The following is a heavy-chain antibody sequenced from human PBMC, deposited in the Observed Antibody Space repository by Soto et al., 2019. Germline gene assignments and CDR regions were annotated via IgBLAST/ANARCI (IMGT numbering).Heavy chain of an antibody. CDR1: GFTFSSYS. D-gene: IGHD3-10*01. J-gene: IGHJ6*02. CDR2: ISSSSSTI. Sequence: GGSLRLSCAASGFTFSSYSMNWVRQAPGKGLEWVSYISSSSSTIYYADSVKGRFTISRDNAKNSLYLQMNSLRDEDTAVYYCAREYRAFMVRGAFCGMAVWGQGIKVTVSS. CDR3: AREYRAFMVRGAFCGMAV. V-gene: IGHV3-48*02.